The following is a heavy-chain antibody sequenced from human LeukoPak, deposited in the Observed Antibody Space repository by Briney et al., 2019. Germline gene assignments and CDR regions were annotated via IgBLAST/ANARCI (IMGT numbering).Heavy chain of an antibody. CDR2: LDPGCDST. D-gene: IGHD2-21*01. CDR3: AKPPPHCGDTSCYPSPDY. Sequence: PGGSLRVFCAASGFTFSNYAMSWVRQAPGKGLERVSGLDPGCDSTYYADSVKGRFTISRDNSKNTLYLQMDGLRAEDTAVYYCAKPPPHCGDTSCYPSPDYWGQGTLVTVSS. J-gene: IGHJ4*02. CDR1: GFTFSNYA. V-gene: IGHV3-23*01.